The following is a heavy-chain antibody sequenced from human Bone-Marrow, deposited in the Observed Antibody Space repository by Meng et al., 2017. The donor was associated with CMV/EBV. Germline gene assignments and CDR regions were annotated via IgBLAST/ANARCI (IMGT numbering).Heavy chain of an antibody. CDR2: IYYSGST. Sequence: LRLSCTVSGGSISSGGYYWSWIRQHPGKGLEWIGYIYYSGSTYYNPSLKSRVTISVDTSKNQFSLKLSSVTAADTAVYYCARVVSSHDWFDPWGQGTLVTVSS. CDR3: ARVVSSHDWFDP. CDR1: GGSISSGGYY. V-gene: IGHV4-31*03. J-gene: IGHJ5*02.